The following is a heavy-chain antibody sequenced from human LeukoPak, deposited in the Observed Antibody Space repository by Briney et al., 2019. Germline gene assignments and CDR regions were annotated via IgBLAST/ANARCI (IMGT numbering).Heavy chain of an antibody. CDR2: IVVGSGNT. D-gene: IGHD5-12*01. Sequence: SVKVSCKASGFTFTSSAMQWVRQARGQRLEWIGWIVVGSGNTNYAQKFQERVTITRDMSTSTAYKELSSLRSEDTAVYYCADGTPNRVAHAAYYIWGQGTMVTVSS. CDR1: GFTFTSSA. CDR3: ADGTPNRVAHAAYYI. J-gene: IGHJ3*02. V-gene: IGHV1-58*02.